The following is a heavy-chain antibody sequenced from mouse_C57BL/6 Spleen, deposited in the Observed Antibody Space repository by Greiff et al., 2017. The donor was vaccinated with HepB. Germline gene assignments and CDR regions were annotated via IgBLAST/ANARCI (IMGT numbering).Heavy chain of an antibody. CDR3: AREADYSNYHWYFDV. Sequence: LEESGAELVKPGASVKISCKASGYAFSSYWMNWVKQRPGKGLEWIGQIYPGDGDTNYNGKFKGKATLTADKSYSTAYMQLSSLTSEDSAVYFCAREADYSNYHWYFDVWGTRTTVTVSS. J-gene: IGHJ1*03. D-gene: IGHD2-5*01. CDR1: GYAFSSYW. CDR2: IYPGDGDT. V-gene: IGHV1-80*01.